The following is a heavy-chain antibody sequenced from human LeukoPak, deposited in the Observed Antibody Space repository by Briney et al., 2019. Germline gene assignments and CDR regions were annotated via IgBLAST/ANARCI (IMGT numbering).Heavy chain of an antibody. Sequence: PSGTLSLTCAVSGGSISSSNWWSWVRQPPGKGLEWIGEIYHSGSTNYNPSLKSRVTISVDKSKNQFSLKLSSVTAADTAVYYCARGEVPGSSTSQYYFDYWGQGTLVTVSS. D-gene: IGHD2-2*01. CDR2: IYHSGST. V-gene: IGHV4-4*02. J-gene: IGHJ4*02. CDR3: ARGEVPGSSTSQYYFDY. CDR1: GGSISSSNW.